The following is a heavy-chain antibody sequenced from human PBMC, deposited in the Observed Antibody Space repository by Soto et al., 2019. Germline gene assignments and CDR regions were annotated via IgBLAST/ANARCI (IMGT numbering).Heavy chain of an antibody. D-gene: IGHD2-15*01. J-gene: IGHJ6*02. CDR1: GGTFSSYA. Sequence: SVKVSCKASGGTFSSYAIRWVRQAPGQGLEWMGEIIPIFGTANYAQKFQGRVTITADESTSTAYMELSSLRSEDTAVYYCARSRIYCSGGSCYSGGYYYYYYVMDFWGQGTTVTVSS. V-gene: IGHV1-69*13. CDR3: ARSRIYCSGGSCYSGGYYYYYYVMDF. CDR2: IIPIFGTA.